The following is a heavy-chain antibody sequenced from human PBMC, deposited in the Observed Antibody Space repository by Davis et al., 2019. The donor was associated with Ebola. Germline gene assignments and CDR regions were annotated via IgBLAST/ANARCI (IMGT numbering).Heavy chain of an antibody. CDR3: AREGAVAGGNDY. V-gene: IGHV1-18*04. CDR1: GYTFTSYY. D-gene: IGHD6-19*01. J-gene: IGHJ4*02. Sequence: ASVKVSCKASGYTFTSYYMHWVRQAPGQGLEWMGWISAYNGNTNYAQKLQGRVTMTTDTSTSTAYMELRSLRSDDTAVYYCAREGAVAGGNDYWGQGTLVTVSS. CDR2: ISAYNGNT.